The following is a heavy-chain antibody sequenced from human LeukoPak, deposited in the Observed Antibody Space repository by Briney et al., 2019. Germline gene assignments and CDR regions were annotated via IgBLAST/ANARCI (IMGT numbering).Heavy chain of an antibody. J-gene: IGHJ4*02. D-gene: IGHD2-15*01. CDR2: IKQDGSEK. Sequence: PGGSLRLSCAASGFTFSTYWMSWVRQAPGKGLEWVANIKQDGSEKYYVDSVKGRFTISRDNAKNSLYLQMNSLRAEDTAVYYCAKGCSGGSCYSGLYLYWGQGTLVTVSS. V-gene: IGHV3-7*01. CDR1: GFTFSTYW. CDR3: AKGCSGGSCYSGLYLY.